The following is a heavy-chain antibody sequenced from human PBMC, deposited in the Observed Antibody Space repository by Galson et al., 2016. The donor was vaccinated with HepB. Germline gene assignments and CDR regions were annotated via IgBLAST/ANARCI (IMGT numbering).Heavy chain of an antibody. CDR3: ARDPDTSSKVDV. V-gene: IGHV3-11*01. J-gene: IGHJ6*02. CDR2: IDSSGSPL. Sequence: SLRLSCAASGFTFGHHYMSWIRQAPGQGLEWISYIDSSGSPLYYADSVRGRFTISRDNAENSLYLQMKSLSAEDTAVYYCARDPDTSSKVDVWGQGTTVTVSS. CDR1: GFTFGHHY. D-gene: IGHD5-18*01.